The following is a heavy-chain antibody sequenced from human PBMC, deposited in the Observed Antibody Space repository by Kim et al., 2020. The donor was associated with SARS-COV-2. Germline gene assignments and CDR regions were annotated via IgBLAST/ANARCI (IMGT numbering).Heavy chain of an antibody. J-gene: IGHJ3*02. CDR3: ARRRAAAGTIAFDI. D-gene: IGHD6-13*01. V-gene: IGHV4-4*09. Sequence: TPALKSRVTISVDTSKNQFSLKLSSVTAADTAVYYCARRRAAAGTIAFDIWGQGTMVTVSS.